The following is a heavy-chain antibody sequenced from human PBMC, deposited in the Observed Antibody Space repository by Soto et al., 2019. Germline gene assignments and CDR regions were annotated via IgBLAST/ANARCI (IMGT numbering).Heavy chain of an antibody. D-gene: IGHD3-9*01. Sequence: QVQLVESGGGVVQPGRSLRLSCAASGFTFSSYGMHWVRQAPGKGLEWVAVIWYDGSNKYYADSVKGRFTISRDNSKNTLYLQMNSLRAEDTAVYYCARAKGDDILTGFPPYYHGMDVWGQGTTVTVSS. J-gene: IGHJ6*02. CDR2: IWYDGSNK. CDR1: GFTFSSYG. V-gene: IGHV3-33*01. CDR3: ARAKGDDILTGFPPYYHGMDV.